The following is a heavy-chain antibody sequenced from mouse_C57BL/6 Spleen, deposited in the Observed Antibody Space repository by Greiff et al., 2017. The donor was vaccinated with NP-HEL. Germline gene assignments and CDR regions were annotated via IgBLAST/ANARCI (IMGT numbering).Heavy chain of an antibody. CDR1: GFTFSSYA. CDR2: ISDGGSYT. J-gene: IGHJ1*03. D-gene: IGHD2-3*01. CDR3: ARDDDAHWYFDV. Sequence: EVHLVESGGGLVKPGGSLKLSCAASGFTFSSYAMSWVRQTPEKRLEWVATISDGGSYTYYPDNVKGRFTISRDNATNNLYLQMSHLKSEDTAMYYCARDDDAHWYFDVWGTGTTVTVSS. V-gene: IGHV5-4*01.